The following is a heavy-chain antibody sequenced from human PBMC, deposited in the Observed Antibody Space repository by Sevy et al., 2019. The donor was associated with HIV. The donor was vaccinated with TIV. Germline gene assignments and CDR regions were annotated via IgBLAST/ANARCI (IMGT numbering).Heavy chain of an antibody. Sequence: GGSLRLSCAASGFTFSSYAMHWVRQAPGKGLEWVAVISYDGSNKYYADSVKGRFTISRDNSKNTLYLQMNSLRAEDTAVYYCARTYYYDSSGYHARNYYYYGMDVWGQGTTVTVSS. D-gene: IGHD3-22*01. CDR3: ARTYYYDSSGYHARNYYYYGMDV. CDR2: ISYDGSNK. J-gene: IGHJ6*02. V-gene: IGHV3-30-3*01. CDR1: GFTFSSYA.